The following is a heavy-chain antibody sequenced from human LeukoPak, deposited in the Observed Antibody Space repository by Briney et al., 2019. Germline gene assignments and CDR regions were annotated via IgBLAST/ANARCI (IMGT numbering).Heavy chain of an antibody. CDR3: VTDRGDGEIRRWGY. Sequence: AGGSLRLSCAASGFALTNAWMSWVRQAPGRGLEWVGRIKSKTDGVTTYYAAPVKGRFTISRDDSKNTLYVQMNSLKTEDTAVYYCVTDRGDGEIRRWGYWGQGTLVTVSS. J-gene: IGHJ4*02. V-gene: IGHV3-15*01. CDR2: IKSKTDGVTT. CDR1: GFALTNAW. D-gene: IGHD4-17*01.